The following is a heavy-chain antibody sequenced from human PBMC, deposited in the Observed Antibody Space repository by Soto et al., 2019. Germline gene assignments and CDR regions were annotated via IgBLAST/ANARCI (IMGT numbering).Heavy chain of an antibody. CDR3: AGLRRYDFWSGSNWFDP. Sequence: SETLSLTCTVSGGSISSSSYYWGWIRQPPGKGLEWIGSIYYSGSTYYNPSLKSRVTISVDTSKNQFSLKLSSVTAADTAVYYCAGLRRYDFWSGSNWFDPWGQGTLVTVSS. V-gene: IGHV4-39*01. J-gene: IGHJ5*02. CDR2: IYYSGST. CDR1: GGSISSSSYY. D-gene: IGHD3-3*01.